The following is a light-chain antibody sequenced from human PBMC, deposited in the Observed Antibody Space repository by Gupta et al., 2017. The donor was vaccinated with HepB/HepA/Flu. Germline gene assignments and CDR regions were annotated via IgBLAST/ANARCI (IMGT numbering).Light chain of an antibody. CDR1: TGTIGSNY. CDR2: VYN. Sequence: NFMLTQPHSVSESPGKTVTISCTRFTGTIGSNYVHWYQQRPGSAHSTGIVVYNQRPSGVPDRFSCSIDRSSNSASLTISGLKTEDEADYYCQSYDRSNHWIFGGGTKVTVL. CDR3: QSYDRSNHWI. V-gene: IGLV6-57*03. J-gene: IGLJ3*02.